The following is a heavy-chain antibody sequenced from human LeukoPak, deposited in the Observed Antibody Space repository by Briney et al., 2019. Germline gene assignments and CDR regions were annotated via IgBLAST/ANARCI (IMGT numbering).Heavy chain of an antibody. CDR1: GFTVSSNY. Sequence: GGSLRLSCAASGFTVSSNYMSWVRQAPGKGLEWVSVIYSGGSTYYADSVKGRFTISRDNSKNTLYLQMGSLRAEDMAVYYCARDRTDYDFWSGYYGYYYMDVWGKGTTVTVSS. V-gene: IGHV3-66*01. D-gene: IGHD3-3*01. J-gene: IGHJ6*03. CDR2: IYSGGST. CDR3: ARDRTDYDFWSGYYGYYYMDV.